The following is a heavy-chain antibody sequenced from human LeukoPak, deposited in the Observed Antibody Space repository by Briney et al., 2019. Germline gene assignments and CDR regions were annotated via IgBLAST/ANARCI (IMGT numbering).Heavy chain of an antibody. Sequence: PGGSLRLSCAASGFTFSTYWMHWVRQAPGKGLESVSSISTDGTTYYAHSVKGRFTLSRDNSKNTLHLQMRSLRAEDTAVYYCAKLGHGGYYSYMHVWGKGTTVTVSS. CDR1: GFTFSTYW. J-gene: IGHJ6*03. V-gene: IGHV3-23*01. CDR2: ISTDGTT. D-gene: IGHD3-16*01. CDR3: AKLGHGGYYSYMHV.